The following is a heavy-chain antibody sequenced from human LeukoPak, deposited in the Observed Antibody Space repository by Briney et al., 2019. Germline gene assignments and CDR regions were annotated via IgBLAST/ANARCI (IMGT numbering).Heavy chain of an antibody. CDR3: ARDESGSGWSGYYGMDV. CDR2: IYYSGST. CDR1: GGSISSSSYY. V-gene: IGHV4-39*07. J-gene: IGHJ6*02. D-gene: IGHD6-19*01. Sequence: SETLSLTCTVSGGSISSSSYYWGWIRQPPGKGLEWIGSIYYSGSTYYNPSLKSRVTISVDTSKNQFSLKLSSVTAADTAVYYCARDESGSGWSGYYGMDVWGQGTTVTVSS.